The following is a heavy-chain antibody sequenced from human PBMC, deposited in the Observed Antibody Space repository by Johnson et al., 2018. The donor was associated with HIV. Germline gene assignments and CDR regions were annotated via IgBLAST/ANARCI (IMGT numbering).Heavy chain of an antibody. Sequence: QVQLVESGGGVVQPGRSLRLSCAASGFTFSSYAMHWVRQAPGKGLEWVAVISYDGSNKYYADSVKGRFTISRDNSKNSLYLQMKSLKDEDTAVYYCARGRGPLDAFDIWGQGTMVTVSS. J-gene: IGHJ3*02. CDR1: GFTFSSYA. CDR2: ISYDGSNK. V-gene: IGHV3-30-3*01. CDR3: ARGRGPLDAFDI.